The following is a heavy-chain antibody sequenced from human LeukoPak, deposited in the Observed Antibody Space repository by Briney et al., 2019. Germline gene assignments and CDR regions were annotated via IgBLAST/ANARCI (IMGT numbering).Heavy chain of an antibody. CDR2: ISSSGSTI. D-gene: IGHD1-26*01. CDR3: AREMQWELLFDY. Sequence: GGSLRLSCAASGFTFSDYYMSWIRQAPGKGLEWVSYISSSGSTIYYADSVKGRFTISRDNAKNSLYLQMNSLRAEDTAVYYSAREMQWELLFDYWGQGTLVTVSS. J-gene: IGHJ4*02. CDR1: GFTFSDYY. V-gene: IGHV3-11*04.